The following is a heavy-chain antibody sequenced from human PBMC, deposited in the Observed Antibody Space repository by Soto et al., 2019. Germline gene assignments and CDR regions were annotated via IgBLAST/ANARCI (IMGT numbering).Heavy chain of an antibody. Sequence: GESLKISCKGSGYSFTSYWIGWVRQMPGKGLEWMGIIYPGDSDTRYSPSFQGQVTISADKSISTAYLQWSSLKASDTAMYYCARGPPHGSGSYARPYYYYGMDVWGQGTTVTISS. V-gene: IGHV5-51*01. D-gene: IGHD3-10*01. CDR3: ARGPPHGSGSYARPYYYYGMDV. CDR2: IYPGDSDT. CDR1: GYSFTSYW. J-gene: IGHJ6*02.